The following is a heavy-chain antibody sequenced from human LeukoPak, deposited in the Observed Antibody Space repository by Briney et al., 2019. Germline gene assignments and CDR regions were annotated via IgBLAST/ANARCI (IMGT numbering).Heavy chain of an antibody. D-gene: IGHD6-19*01. J-gene: IGHJ4*02. CDR3: ARDSREWLVRWGPDY. CDR1: GFTFSNYG. CDR2: ISSSGSTI. Sequence: GGSLRLSCAASGFTFSNYGMHWARQAPGKGLEWVSYISSSGSTIYYADSVKGRFTIPRDNAKNSLYLQMNSLRAEDTAVYYCARDSREWLVRWGPDYWAREPWSPSPQ. V-gene: IGHV3-48*04.